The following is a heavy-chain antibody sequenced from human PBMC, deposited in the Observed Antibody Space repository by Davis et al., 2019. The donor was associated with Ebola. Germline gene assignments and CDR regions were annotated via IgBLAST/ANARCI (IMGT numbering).Heavy chain of an antibody. CDR1: GFSFSDYG. CDR2: LWSNGFTT. Sequence: GESLKISCEVSGFSFSDYGMHWIRQAPGKGLGWVAALWSNGFTTFYTDSVRGRFTISRDNSKNTLFLQMNNLRVEDTAVYYCAKDRFRFSSGALDYWGQGTLVTVSS. V-gene: IGHV3-33*06. J-gene: IGHJ4*02. D-gene: IGHD6-19*01. CDR3: AKDRFRFSSGALDY.